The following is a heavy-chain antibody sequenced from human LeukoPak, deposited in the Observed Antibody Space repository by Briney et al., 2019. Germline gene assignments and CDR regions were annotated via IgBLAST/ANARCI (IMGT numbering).Heavy chain of an antibody. CDR2: IWYDGSNK. CDR3: ARGASSSKDYYYGMDV. V-gene: IGHV3-33*01. D-gene: IGHD6-6*01. CDR1: GFTFSSDG. Sequence: GGSLRLSWAASGFTFSSDGMHWVRQAPGKGLEWVAVIWYDGSNKYYADSVKGRFTISRDNSKNTLYLQMNSLRAEDTAVYYCARGASSSKDYYYGMDVWGQGTTVTVSS. J-gene: IGHJ6*02.